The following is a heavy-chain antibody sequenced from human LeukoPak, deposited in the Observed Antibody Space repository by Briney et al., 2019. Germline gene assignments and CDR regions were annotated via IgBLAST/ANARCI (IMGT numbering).Heavy chain of an antibody. CDR3: ASHPDNFITIFGVVSYYFDY. Sequence: GESLKISCKGSGYRFTSHWIVWLRQMPGKGLEWMGIIYPGDSDTRYSPSFQGQVTISVDEYTSTAYLQLSILKASDTVMYYCASHPDNFITIFGVVSYYFDYWGQGALVTVSS. CDR1: GYRFTSHW. V-gene: IGHV5-51*01. D-gene: IGHD3-3*01. CDR2: IYPGDSDT. J-gene: IGHJ4*02.